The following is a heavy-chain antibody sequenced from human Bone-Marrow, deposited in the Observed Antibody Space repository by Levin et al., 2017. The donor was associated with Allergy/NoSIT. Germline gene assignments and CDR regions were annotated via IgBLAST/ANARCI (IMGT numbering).Heavy chain of an antibody. Sequence: GGSLRLSCAASGFAFDTYDMRWVRQAPGKGLEWVSGISGSGGSTYYADAVMGRFTISRDNSKNTVFLQMDSLRVEDTAVYFCTKDRQSVVRDSFDLWGPGTMVSVAS. CDR1: GFAFDTYD. J-gene: IGHJ3*01. D-gene: IGHD2-15*01. CDR2: ISGSGGST. CDR3: TKDRQSVVRDSFDL. V-gene: IGHV3-23*01.